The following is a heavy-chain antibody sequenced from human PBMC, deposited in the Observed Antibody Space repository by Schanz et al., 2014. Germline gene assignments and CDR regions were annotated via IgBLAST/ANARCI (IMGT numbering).Heavy chain of an antibody. Sequence: QVQLQESGPGLVEPSQTLSLTCTVSGDSISSAYWSWIRQHPGKGLEWIGFIYYRGNTYYNPSLKRRVSISRDPSKTQFFLILNYLTDADTAVYYCSRGECSSTSCHEVAHPDDWGQGTLVTVSS. J-gene: IGHJ4*02. V-gene: IGHV4-31*03. CDR1: GDSISSAY. D-gene: IGHD2-2*01. CDR3: SRGECSSTSCHEVAHPDD. CDR2: IYYRGNT.